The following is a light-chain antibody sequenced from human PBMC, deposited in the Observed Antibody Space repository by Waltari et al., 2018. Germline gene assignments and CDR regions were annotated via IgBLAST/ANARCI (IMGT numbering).Light chain of an antibody. CDR2: GNT. V-gene: IGLV1-40*01. CDR1: SSNFGAGYA. CDR3: QSFDSSLSASV. Sequence: QSVLTQPPSMSGAPGQKVTIPCTGGSSNFGAGYAVYWYQQFPGAAPKLLIFGNTNRASGVPGRFSGSKSGTSASLAIAGLQSEDEAVYYCQSFDSSLSASVFGGGTKLTVL. J-gene: IGLJ3*02.